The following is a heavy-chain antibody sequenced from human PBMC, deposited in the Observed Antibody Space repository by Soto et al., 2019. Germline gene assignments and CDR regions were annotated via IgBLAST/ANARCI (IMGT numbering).Heavy chain of an antibody. CDR1: GGSISSYY. Sequence: SETLSLTCTVSGGSISSYYWSWTRQPPGKRLEWIGYIYYSGSTNYNPSLKSRVTISVDTSKNQFSLKLSSVTAADTAVYYCARGSTPRTYYYYYYGRDVWVQGTTVSV. CDR2: IYYSGST. J-gene: IGHJ6*02. CDR3: ARGSTPRTYYYYYYGRDV. V-gene: IGHV4-59*01.